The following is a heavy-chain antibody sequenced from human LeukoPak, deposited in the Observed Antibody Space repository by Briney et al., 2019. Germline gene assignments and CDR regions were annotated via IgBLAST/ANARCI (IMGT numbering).Heavy chain of an antibody. CDR2: INHSETT. V-gene: IGHV4-34*01. Sequence: SETLSLTCAVYGGSFSEYYWTWIRQPPGKGLEWIGRINHSETTNYNPSLKSRVTISVDRSKNQFSLKLSSVTAADTAVYYCARVVVAASKSRYYFDYWGQGTLVTVSS. D-gene: IGHD2-15*01. CDR1: GGSFSEYY. CDR3: ARVVVAASKSRYYFDY. J-gene: IGHJ4*02.